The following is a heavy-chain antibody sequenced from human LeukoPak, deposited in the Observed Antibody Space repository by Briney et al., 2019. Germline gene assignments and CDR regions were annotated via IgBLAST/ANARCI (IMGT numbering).Heavy chain of an antibody. CDR1: GFTVSANY. Sequence: PEGSLRLSCAASGFTVSANYLTWVRQAPGKGLEWVSIIYSGGSTNYADSVRGRFTISRDNSKNTLYLQMNSLRVEDTAIYFCARDLFSYAMNVWGRGTPVTVSS. CDR3: ARDLFSYAMNV. J-gene: IGHJ6*02. CDR2: IYSGGST. V-gene: IGHV3-53*01.